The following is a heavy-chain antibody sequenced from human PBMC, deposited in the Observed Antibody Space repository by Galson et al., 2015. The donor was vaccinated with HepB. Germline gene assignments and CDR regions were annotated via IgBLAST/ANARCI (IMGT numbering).Heavy chain of an antibody. V-gene: IGHV1-2*02. Sequence: SVKVSCKASGYTFTAYYMHWVRQAPGQGLEWMGWINPNSGDTNSSQNFQGRVTMTRDTSSSTAYMDLIGLRSDDTAVYYCAREVVRGEDGMDVWGQGTTVTVSS. CDR3: AREVVRGEDGMDV. D-gene: IGHD3-10*01. CDR1: GYTFTAYY. CDR2: INPNSGDT. J-gene: IGHJ6*02.